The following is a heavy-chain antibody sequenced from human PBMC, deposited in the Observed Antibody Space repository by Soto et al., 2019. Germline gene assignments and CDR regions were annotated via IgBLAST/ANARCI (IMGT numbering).Heavy chain of an antibody. CDR3: AKESQPRDYFYPYVMDV. D-gene: IGHD2-2*01. CDR1: GFPFSNYD. J-gene: IGHJ6*02. Sequence: GGSLRLSCAASGFPFSNYDMHLVRQSPGKGLEWVAVISYDASNKYYADSVKGRFTISRDNSKNTLYLQMNSLRAEETAVYYCAKESQPRDYFYPYVMDVWGQGTTVTVSS. V-gene: IGHV3-30*18. CDR2: ISYDASNK.